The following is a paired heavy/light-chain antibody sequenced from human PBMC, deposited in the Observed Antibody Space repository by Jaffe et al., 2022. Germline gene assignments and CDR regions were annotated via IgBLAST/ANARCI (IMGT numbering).Heavy chain of an antibody. CDR3: AKGGVRLSGFDP. J-gene: IGHJ5*02. CDR2: ISASGGTT. D-gene: IGHD3-10*01. CDR1: GFTFSNYA. Sequence: EVQLLESGGGLVQPGGSLTLSCAASGFTFSNYAMSWVRQAPGKGLEWVSVISASGGTTYYAESAKGRFTISRDISKNTLRLQMNSLRDEDTAVYYCAKGGVRLSGFDPWGQGTLVTVSS. V-gene: IGHV3-23*01.
Light chain of an antibody. Sequence: DIQMTQSPSSLSASVGDRVTITCRASQGIRNDVGWYQQKPGKAPKRLIYAASSLQSGVPSRFSGSGSGTEFTLTISSLQPEDFATYYCLQHNSYPITFGQGTRLEIK. J-gene: IGKJ5*01. CDR3: LQHNSYPIT. V-gene: IGKV1-17*01. CDR2: AAS. CDR1: QGIRND.